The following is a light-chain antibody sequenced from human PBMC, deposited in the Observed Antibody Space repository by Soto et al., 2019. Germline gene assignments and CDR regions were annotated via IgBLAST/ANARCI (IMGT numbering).Light chain of an antibody. CDR2: AAS. Sequence: DIQMTQSPPSLSASVGDRVTITCRASQTIDTFENWYQQKPGRAPKLLIFAASSLHSGVPSRLSGSGSGTDFTLTITSLQPEDFATYYCQQSYVTPLTFGGGTKVDIX. CDR3: QQSYVTPLT. V-gene: IGKV1-39*01. CDR1: QTIDTF. J-gene: IGKJ4*01.